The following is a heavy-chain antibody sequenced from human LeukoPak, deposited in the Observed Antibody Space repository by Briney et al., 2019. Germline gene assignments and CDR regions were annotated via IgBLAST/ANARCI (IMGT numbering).Heavy chain of an antibody. CDR3: ARGYYYGSGGKTRAFDI. Sequence: ASVKVSCKASGYTFTSYDINWVRQATGQGLEWMGWMNPNSGNTGYAQKFQGRVTMTRNTSISTAYMELSSLRSEDTAVYYSARGYYYGSGGKTRAFDIWGQGTMVTVSS. V-gene: IGHV1-8*01. CDR1: GYTFTSYD. J-gene: IGHJ3*02. CDR2: MNPNSGNT. D-gene: IGHD3-10*01.